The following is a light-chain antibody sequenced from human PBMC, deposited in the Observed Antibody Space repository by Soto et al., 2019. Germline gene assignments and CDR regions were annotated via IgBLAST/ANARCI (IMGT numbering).Light chain of an antibody. Sequence: QSALPHPPSASGSPGPAVAISCTGTSSDVGGYSYVSWYQQHPGKAPQLMIYEVSKRPSGVPDRFSGFKSGNTASLTVSGLQAEDEADYYCSSYARNRDVLFGGGTKLTVL. V-gene: IGLV2-8*01. CDR1: SSDVGGYSY. CDR3: SSYARNRDVL. CDR2: EVS. J-gene: IGLJ2*01.